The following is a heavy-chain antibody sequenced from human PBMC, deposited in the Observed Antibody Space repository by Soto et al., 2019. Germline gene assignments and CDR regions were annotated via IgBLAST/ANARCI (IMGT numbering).Heavy chain of an antibody. J-gene: IGHJ4*02. Sequence: QVHLQESGPGLLKPSETLSLTCSVSGGPIRSYYLSWVRQAPGKGLEWIAYIAYTGITGYNPSLRSRVTISGDTSQGVFSLKMTSVTAADTAVYYCAREGFSGYEALDYWGQGILVTVSS. D-gene: IGHD5-12*01. V-gene: IGHV4-59*01. CDR1: GGPIRSYY. CDR2: IAYTGIT. CDR3: AREGFSGYEALDY.